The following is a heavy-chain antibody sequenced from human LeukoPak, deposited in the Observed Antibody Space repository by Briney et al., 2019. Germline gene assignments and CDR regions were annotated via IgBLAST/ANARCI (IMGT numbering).Heavy chain of an antibody. V-gene: IGHV4-31*03. D-gene: IGHD3-22*01. Sequence: PSETLSLTCTVSGGSISSGGYYWSWIRQHPGKGLEWIGYIYYSGSAYYNPSLKSRVTISVDTSKNQFSLKLSSVTAADTAVYYCARERAYYYDSSGYYYDWGQGTLVTVSS. CDR2: IYYSGSA. J-gene: IGHJ4*02. CDR1: GGSISSGGYY. CDR3: ARERAYYYDSSGYYYD.